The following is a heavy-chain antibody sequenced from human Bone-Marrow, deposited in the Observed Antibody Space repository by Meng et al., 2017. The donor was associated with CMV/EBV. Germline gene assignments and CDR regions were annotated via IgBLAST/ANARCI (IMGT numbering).Heavy chain of an antibody. CDR2: IIPIFGTA. CDR3: ARDDRTTYYDFWSGGSGMDV. Sequence: SVKVSCKASEYTFTGYYMHWVRQAPGQGLEWMGGIIPIFGTANYAQKFQGRVTITTDESTSTAYMELRRLRSDDTAVYYCARDDRTTYYDFWSGGSGMDVWGQGTTVTVSS. D-gene: IGHD3-3*01. CDR1: EYTFTGYY. V-gene: IGHV1-69*05. J-gene: IGHJ6*02.